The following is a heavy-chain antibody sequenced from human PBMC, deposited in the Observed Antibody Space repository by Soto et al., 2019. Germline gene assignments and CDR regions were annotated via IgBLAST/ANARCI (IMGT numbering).Heavy chain of an antibody. Sequence: GASVKVSCKASGYTFTGYYMHWVRQAPGQGLEWMGWINPNSGGTNYAQKFQGRVTTTRDTSISTAYMELSRLRSDDTAVYYCARSGIAARRGYNWFDSWGQGTLVTVSS. D-gene: IGHD6-6*01. J-gene: IGHJ5*01. CDR3: ARSGIAARRGYNWFDS. CDR2: INPNSGGT. CDR1: GYTFTGYY. V-gene: IGHV1-2*02.